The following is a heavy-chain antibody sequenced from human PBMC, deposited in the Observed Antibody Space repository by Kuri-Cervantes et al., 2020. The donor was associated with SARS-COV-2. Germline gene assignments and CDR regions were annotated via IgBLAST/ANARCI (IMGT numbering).Heavy chain of an antibody. V-gene: IGHV4-59*11. J-gene: IGHJ4*02. D-gene: IGHD3-10*01. CDR1: GGSISGHY. CDR2: NYYSGST. CDR3: ARSPWTSYIFDY. Sequence: SETLSLTCTVSGGSISGHYWSWIRQPPGKGLEWIGYNYYSGSTNYNPSLRNRVTISVDTSKEQFSLKLKSVTAADTAVYYCARSPWTSYIFDYWGLGTLVTVSS.